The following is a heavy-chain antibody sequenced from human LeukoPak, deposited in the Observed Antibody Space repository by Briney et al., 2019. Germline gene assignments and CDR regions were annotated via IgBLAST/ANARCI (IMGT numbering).Heavy chain of an antibody. J-gene: IGHJ4*02. CDR3: AREEPIPSMIVVVTGGRENDKASSALDY. Sequence: ASVKVSCKASGYTFTSYYMHWVRQAPGQGLEWMGIINPSGGSTSYAQKFQGRVTMTRDTSTSTVYMELSSLRSEDTAVYYCAREEPIPSMIVVVTGGRENDKASSALDYWGQGTLVTVSS. CDR1: GYTFTSYY. CDR2: INPSGGST. D-gene: IGHD3-22*01. V-gene: IGHV1-46*01.